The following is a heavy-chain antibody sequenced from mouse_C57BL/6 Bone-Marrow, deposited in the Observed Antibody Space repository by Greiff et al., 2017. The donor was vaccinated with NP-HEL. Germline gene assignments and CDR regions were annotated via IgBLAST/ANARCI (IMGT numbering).Heavy chain of an antibody. CDR3: AILSNEGYYYFDY. D-gene: IGHD2-3*01. CDR1: GYTFTSYW. V-gene: IGHV1-74*01. CDR2: IHPSDSDT. J-gene: IGHJ2*01. Sequence: QVHVKQSGAELVKPGASVKVSCKASGYTFTSYWMHWVKQRPGQGLEWIGRIHPSDSDTNYNQKFKGKATLTVDKSSSTAYMQLSSLTSEDSAVYYCAILSNEGYYYFDYWGQGTTLTVSS.